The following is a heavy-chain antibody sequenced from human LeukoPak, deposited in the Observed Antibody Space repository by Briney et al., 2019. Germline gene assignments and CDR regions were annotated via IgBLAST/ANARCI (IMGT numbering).Heavy chain of an antibody. Sequence: ASVKVSCKASGYTFTGYYMHWVRQAPGQGLEWMGWINPNSGGTNYAQKFQGRVTMTRDTSISTAYMELSRLRSDDTAVYYCARDRRLRYSGYDLAYWGQGTLVTVSS. D-gene: IGHD5-12*01. CDR2: INPNSGGT. CDR1: GYTFTGYY. CDR3: ARDRRLRYSGYDLAY. V-gene: IGHV1-2*02. J-gene: IGHJ4*02.